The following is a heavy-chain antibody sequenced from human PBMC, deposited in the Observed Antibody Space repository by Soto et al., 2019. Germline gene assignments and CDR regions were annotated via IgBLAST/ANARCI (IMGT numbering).Heavy chain of an antibody. CDR2: INTNSGGT. V-gene: IGHV1-2*04. Sequence: ASEKVFCGTSGYSVTGYSMQWVRQSPGQGLEWMGWINTNSGGTNYAQKFQGWVTMTRDTSISTAYMELSRLRSDDTAVYYCASSLMGVDYYDSSGYYPLDYWGQGTLVPVSP. J-gene: IGHJ4*02. D-gene: IGHD3-22*01. CDR3: ASSLMGVDYYDSSGYYPLDY. CDR1: GYSVTGYS.